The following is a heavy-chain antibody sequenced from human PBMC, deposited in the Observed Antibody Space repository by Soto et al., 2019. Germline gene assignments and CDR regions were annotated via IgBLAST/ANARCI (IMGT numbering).Heavy chain of an antibody. CDR1: GFTFSSYS. CDR2: ISSHSRNT. J-gene: IGHJ6*02. CDR3: ATYYDEVYYYGMDV. Sequence: EVLLVESGGGLVQPGGSLRLSCTASGFTFSSYSMKWVRQAPGKGLEWVSYISSHSRNTHYADSVKGRFTISRDNARNSLYLQMTSLRDEDKAVYFCATYYDEVYYYGMDVWGQWTTAIVSS. D-gene: IGHD3-3*01. V-gene: IGHV3-48*02.